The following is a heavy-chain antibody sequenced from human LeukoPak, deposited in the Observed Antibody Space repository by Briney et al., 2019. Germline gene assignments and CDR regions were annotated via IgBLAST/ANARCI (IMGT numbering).Heavy chain of an antibody. V-gene: IGHV3-33*01. D-gene: IGHD3-10*01. CDR1: GITFSSYG. J-gene: IGHJ4*02. Sequence: GGSLRLSCAASGITFSSYGMHWVRQAPGKGLEWVAVIWYDGSNKYYADSVKGRFTISRDNSKNTLYLQMNSLRAEDTAVYYCARDSPPGFGELFPDYWGQGTLVTVSS. CDR2: IWYDGSNK. CDR3: ARDSPPGFGELFPDY.